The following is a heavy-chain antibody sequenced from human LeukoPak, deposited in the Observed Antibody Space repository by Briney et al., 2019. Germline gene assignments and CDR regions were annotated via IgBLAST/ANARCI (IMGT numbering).Heavy chain of an antibody. CDR3: ARGMEAPKQQLVYYFDY. CDR1: GGSFSGYY. J-gene: IGHJ4*02. D-gene: IGHD6-13*01. V-gene: IGHV4-34*01. CDR2: INHSGST. Sequence: SETLSLTCAVYGGSFSGYYWSWIRQPPGKGPEWIGEINHSGSTNYNPSLKSRVTISVDTSKNQFSLKLSSVTAADTAVYYCARGMEAPKQQLVYYFDYWGQGTLVTVSS.